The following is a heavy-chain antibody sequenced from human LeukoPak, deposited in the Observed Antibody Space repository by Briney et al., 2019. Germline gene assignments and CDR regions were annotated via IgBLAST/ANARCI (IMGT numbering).Heavy chain of an antibody. CDR3: AKGGPYSYGTKLDY. Sequence: PGGSLRLSCAASGFTFSSYGMHWVRQAPGKGLEWVAVISYDGSNKYYADSVKGRFTISRDNSKNTLYLQMNSLRAEDTAVYYCAKGGPYSYGTKLDYWGQGTLVTVSS. J-gene: IGHJ4*02. CDR1: GFTFSSYG. D-gene: IGHD5-18*01. CDR2: ISYDGSNK. V-gene: IGHV3-30*18.